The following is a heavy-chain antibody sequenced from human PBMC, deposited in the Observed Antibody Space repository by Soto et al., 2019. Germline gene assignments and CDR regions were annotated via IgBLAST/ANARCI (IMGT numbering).Heavy chain of an antibody. J-gene: IGHJ5*02. D-gene: IGHD6-13*01. CDR3: ARDFPSSSRRPNWFDP. Sequence: ASVKVSCKASGYTFTGYYMHWVRQAPGQRLEWMGWINAGNGNTKYSQKFQGRVTITRDTSASTAYMELSSLRSEDTAVYYCARDFPSSSRRPNWFDPWRQGNLVTVSP. V-gene: IGHV1-3*01. CDR1: GYTFTGYY. CDR2: INAGNGNT.